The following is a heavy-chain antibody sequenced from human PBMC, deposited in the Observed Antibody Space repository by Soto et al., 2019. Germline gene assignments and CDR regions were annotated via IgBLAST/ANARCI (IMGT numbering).Heavy chain of an antibody. V-gene: IGHV4-31*03. CDR3: ARDQGYSYGYWFDP. D-gene: IGHD5-18*01. Sequence: TLSLTCTVSGGSLSSGGYYWSRIRQHPGKGLEWIGYIYYSGSTYYNPSLKSRVIISVDTSKNQFSLKLSSVTAADTAVYYCARDQGYSYGYWFDPWGQGTLVTVSS. CDR2: IYYSGST. CDR1: GGSLSSGGYY. J-gene: IGHJ5*02.